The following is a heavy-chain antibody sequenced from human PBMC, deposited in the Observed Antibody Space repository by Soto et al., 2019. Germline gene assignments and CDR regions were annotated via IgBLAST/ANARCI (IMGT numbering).Heavy chain of an antibody. CDR1: GFTFSSYA. V-gene: IGHV3-64*01. CDR2: ISSNGGST. Sequence: EVPLVESGGGLVQPGGSLRLSCAASGFTFSSYAMHWVRQAPGKGLEYVSAISSNGGSTYYANSVKGRFTISRDNSKNTLYLQMGSLRAEDMAVYYCARVPYSSGWFDYWGQGTLVTVSS. D-gene: IGHD6-19*01. CDR3: ARVPYSSGWFDY. J-gene: IGHJ4*02.